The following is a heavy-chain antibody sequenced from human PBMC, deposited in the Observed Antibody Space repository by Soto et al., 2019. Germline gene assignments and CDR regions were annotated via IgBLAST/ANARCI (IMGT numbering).Heavy chain of an antibody. CDR3: ARLNGYCISTNCHGYYGMDV. D-gene: IGHD2-2*03. Sequence: QLQLQESGPGLMKPSETLPLTCTVSGDSVSTNSYSWGWIRQSPGKGLEWIGTIYSSENTYYNPSLLSRVTISVDTSKNEFSLRLSSVTAADTAVYYCARLNGYCISTNCHGYYGMDVWGQGTTVTVSS. V-gene: IGHV4-39*01. CDR2: IYSSENT. CDR1: GDSVSTNSYS. J-gene: IGHJ6*02.